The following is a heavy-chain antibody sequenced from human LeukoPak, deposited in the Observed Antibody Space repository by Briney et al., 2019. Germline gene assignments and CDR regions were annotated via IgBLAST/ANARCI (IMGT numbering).Heavy chain of an antibody. Sequence: GGSLRLSCAASGFTFSRYSMNWVRQTPGKGLEWVSAISGSGGSTYYADSVKGRFTISRDNSKNTLYLQMNSLRAEDTAVYYCAKDGLAGIAVAGPYYFDYWGQGTLVTVSS. D-gene: IGHD6-19*01. J-gene: IGHJ4*02. CDR2: ISGSGGST. CDR1: GFTFSRYS. V-gene: IGHV3-23*01. CDR3: AKDGLAGIAVAGPYYFDY.